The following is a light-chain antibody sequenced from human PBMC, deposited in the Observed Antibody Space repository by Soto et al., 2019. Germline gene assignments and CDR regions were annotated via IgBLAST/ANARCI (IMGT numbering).Light chain of an antibody. Sequence: AIQMTQSPSSLSASVGDRITITCRASQSISTYLNWYQQKPGKAPNLLIYAASSLQSGVPSRFSGSGSGTDFTLTISSLQPEDCATYYCLQDYNYPPTFGPGTKVDIK. J-gene: IGKJ1*01. CDR1: QSISTY. V-gene: IGKV1-6*01. CDR3: LQDYNYPPT. CDR2: AAS.